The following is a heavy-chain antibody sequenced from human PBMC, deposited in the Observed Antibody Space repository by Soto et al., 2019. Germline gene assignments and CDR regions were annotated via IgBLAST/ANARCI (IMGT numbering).Heavy chain of an antibody. V-gene: IGHV4-30-4*01. CDR2: VFYTGTAY. D-gene: IGHD3-3*01. J-gene: IGHJ4*02. CDR3: VRDSVRFGPAFDS. Sequence: SETLSLTCTVSGGSISSGDYYWSWIRQPPGKGLEWIGYVFYTGTAYYYNPSLKSRLTISIDTSKNQFSLKLSSVTAADTAVYYCVRDSVRFGPAFDSWGQGALVTGSS. CDR1: GGSISSGDYY.